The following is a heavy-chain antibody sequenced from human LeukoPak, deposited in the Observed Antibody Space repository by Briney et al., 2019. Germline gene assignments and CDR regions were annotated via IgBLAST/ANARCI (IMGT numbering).Heavy chain of an antibody. Sequence: SETLSLTCTASGVSMSSSPYYWGWIRQPPGKGLEWIGSIYYSGSTYYNPSLKSRVTISVDTSENQFSLKLSSVTAADTAVYYCARVEVGSGWYTIDYWGQGILVTVSS. CDR1: GVSMSSSPYY. CDR2: IYYSGST. D-gene: IGHD6-19*01. V-gene: IGHV4-39*07. J-gene: IGHJ4*02. CDR3: ARVEVGSGWYTIDY.